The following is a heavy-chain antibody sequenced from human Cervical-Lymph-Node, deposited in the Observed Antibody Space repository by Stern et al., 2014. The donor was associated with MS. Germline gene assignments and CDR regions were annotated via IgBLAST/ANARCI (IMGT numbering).Heavy chain of an antibody. CDR1: GYKFSSYW. D-gene: IGHD2-21*02. CDR2: IYPGDSDI. J-gene: IGHJ4*02. Sequence: VQLVESRTEVKKPGESLKISCKASGYKFSSYWINLVRQMPGKGLEWMGTIYPGDSDIRYSPSFEGQVTLSADTSVDTAYLQWTSLQASDTAVYYCARHTGYCGDDCVLDFWGQGTLITVSS. V-gene: IGHV5-51*01. CDR3: ARHTGYCGDDCVLDF.